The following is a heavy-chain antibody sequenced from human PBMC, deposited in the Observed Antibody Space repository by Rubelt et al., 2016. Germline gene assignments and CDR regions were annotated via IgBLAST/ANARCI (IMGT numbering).Heavy chain of an antibody. Sequence: CGGGLIQPGGSLRLSCAASGFTFSSYAMHWVRQAPGKGLEWVAVIWYDASKKYYADSVKGRFTISRDNSKNTLYLQLNSLRAEDTAVYYCARDNYFGSGKYAFDIWGQGTMVTVSS. D-gene: IGHD3-10*01. CDR1: GFTFSSYA. J-gene: IGHJ3*02. CDR3: ARDNYFGSGKYAFDI. V-gene: IGHV3-33*01. CDR2: IWYDASKK.